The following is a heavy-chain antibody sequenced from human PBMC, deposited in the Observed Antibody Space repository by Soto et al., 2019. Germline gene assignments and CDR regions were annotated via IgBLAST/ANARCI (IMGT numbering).Heavy chain of an antibody. CDR1: GGSISSYY. D-gene: IGHD3-3*01. CDR2: IYYSGST. Sequence: SETLSLTCTVSGGSISSYYWSWIRQPPGKGLEWIGYIYYSGSTNYNPSLKSRVTISVDTSKNQFSLKLSSVTAADTAVYYCAREDFWRGMDVWGQGTTVTSP. CDR3: AREDFWRGMDV. V-gene: IGHV4-59*01. J-gene: IGHJ6*02.